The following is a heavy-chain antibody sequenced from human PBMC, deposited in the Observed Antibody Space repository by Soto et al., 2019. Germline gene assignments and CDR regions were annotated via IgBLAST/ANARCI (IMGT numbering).Heavy chain of an antibody. D-gene: IGHD2-2*01. V-gene: IGHV4-34*01. CDR3: ARGVKRAAMGYYYYYGMDV. CDR1: GVSFSGYY. Sequence: PSETLSLTCAVYGVSFSGYYWSWIRQPPGKGLEWIGEINHSGSTNYNPSLKSRVTISVDTSKNQFSLKLSSVTAADTAVYYCARGVKRAAMGYYYYYGMDVWGQGTTVTVYS. CDR2: INHSGST. J-gene: IGHJ6*02.